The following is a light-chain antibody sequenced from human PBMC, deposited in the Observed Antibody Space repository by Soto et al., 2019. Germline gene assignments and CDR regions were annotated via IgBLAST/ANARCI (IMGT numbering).Light chain of an antibody. V-gene: IGKV3-20*01. Sequence: EIVLTQSPGTLSLSPGERATLSCRASQSVSSSYLAWYQQRPGQAPRLLIYGASSRATGIPDRFSGSGSGTSFTHTSSRLEPEDFAVYYCQQYGSSPGTFGQGTKVEIK. CDR2: GAS. CDR3: QQYGSSPGT. CDR1: QSVSSSY. J-gene: IGKJ1*01.